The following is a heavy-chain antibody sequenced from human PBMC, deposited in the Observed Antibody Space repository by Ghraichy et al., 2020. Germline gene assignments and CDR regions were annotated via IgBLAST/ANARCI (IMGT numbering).Heavy chain of an antibody. CDR1: GFTFSDSA. V-gene: IGHV3-73*01. CDR2: IRSKANSYAT. D-gene: IGHD2-2*01. J-gene: IGHJ6*02. Sequence: GGSLRLSCAASGFTFSDSAMHWVRQASGKGLEWVGRIRSKANSYATTYGASVKGRFIISRDDSKNMAFLQMNSLKTEDTAVYYCTRHPPYAVTDFYYYGLYVWGQGPTVTVSS. CDR3: TRHPPYAVTDFYYYGLYV.